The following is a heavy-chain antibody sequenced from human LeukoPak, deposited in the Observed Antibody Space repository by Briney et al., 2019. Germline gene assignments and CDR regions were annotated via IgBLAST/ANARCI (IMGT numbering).Heavy chain of an antibody. V-gene: IGHV1-8*02. CDR2: MNPGNGDT. CDR3: ARGLGDYNTDWFPVSGY. Sequence: RASVKVSCKASGGTFSSYAISWVRQATGQGLEWMGWMNPGNGDTAYAQKFQGRVAMTRDTSMSTAYMELNNLGSEDTAIYYCARGLGDYNTDWFPVSGYWGQGTPVTVSS. CDR1: GGTFSSYA. D-gene: IGHD3-9*01. J-gene: IGHJ4*02.